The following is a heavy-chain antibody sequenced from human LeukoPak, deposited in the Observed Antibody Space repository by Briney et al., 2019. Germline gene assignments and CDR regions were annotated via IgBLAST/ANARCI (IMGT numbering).Heavy chain of an antibody. J-gene: IGHJ4*02. D-gene: IGHD2-2*01. Sequence: ASETLSLTCTVSGGSVSSGSYYWSWIRQPPGKGLEWIGYIYYSGSTNYNPSLKNRVTISLDTSKNQFSLRLSSVTAADTAVYYCALWFCSRTSCYVDYWGQGTLVTVSS. CDR2: IYYSGST. CDR3: ALWFCSRTSCYVDY. CDR1: GGSVSSGSYY. V-gene: IGHV4-61*01.